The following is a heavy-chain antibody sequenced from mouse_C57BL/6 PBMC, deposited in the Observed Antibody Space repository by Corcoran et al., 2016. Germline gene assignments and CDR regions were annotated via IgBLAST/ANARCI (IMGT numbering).Heavy chain of an antibody. CDR2: IYPGSGNT. Sequence: QVQLQQSGPELVKPGASVKISCKASGYSFTSYYIHWVKQRPGQGLEWIGWIYPGSGNTKYNEKFKGKATLTADTSSSTAYMQLSSLTSEDSAVYYCARSAYYSIYFDYWGQGTTLTVSS. CDR3: ARSAYYSIYFDY. J-gene: IGHJ2*01. D-gene: IGHD2-5*01. CDR1: GYSFTSYY. V-gene: IGHV1-66*01.